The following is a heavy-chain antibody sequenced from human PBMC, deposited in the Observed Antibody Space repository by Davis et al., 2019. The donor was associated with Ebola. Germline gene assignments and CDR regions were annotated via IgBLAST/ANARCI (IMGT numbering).Heavy chain of an antibody. CDR3: AREPFVNSGYGYGMDV. J-gene: IGHJ6*02. CDR2: IHYSGST. D-gene: IGHD5-12*01. CDR1: GASMSTYY. V-gene: IGHV4-59*12. Sequence: SETLSLTCTVSGASMSTYYWSWIRQPPGKGLEWIGSIHYSGSTNYNPSLKSRVTISVDTSKNQFSLKLSSVTAADTAVYYCAREPFVNSGYGYGMDVWGQGTTVTVSS.